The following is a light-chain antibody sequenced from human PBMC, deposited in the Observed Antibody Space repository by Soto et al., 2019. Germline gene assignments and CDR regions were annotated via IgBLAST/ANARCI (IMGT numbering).Light chain of an antibody. Sequence: DIQMTQSPSSLSASVGDRVTIPCQASQDISNSLNWYQQKPGKAPKLLIYDASNLETGVPSRFSGSGSGTDFTFTISSLQPEDIATYYCQQYDNLPITFGQGTRLEIK. V-gene: IGKV1-33*01. CDR3: QQYDNLPIT. CDR1: QDISNS. J-gene: IGKJ5*01. CDR2: DAS.